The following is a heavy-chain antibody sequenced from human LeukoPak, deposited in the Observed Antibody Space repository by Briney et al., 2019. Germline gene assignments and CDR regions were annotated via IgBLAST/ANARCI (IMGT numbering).Heavy chain of an antibody. CDR2: IYYSGST. CDR1: GGSISSYY. Sequence: SETLSLTCTVSGGSISSYYWSWIRQPPGKGLEWIGYIYYSGSTNYNPSLKSRVTISVDTSKNQFSLKLSSVTAADTAVYYCASLLWFGELLSDYWGQGTLVTVSS. J-gene: IGHJ4*02. CDR3: ASLLWFGELLSDY. V-gene: IGHV4-59*08. D-gene: IGHD3-10*01.